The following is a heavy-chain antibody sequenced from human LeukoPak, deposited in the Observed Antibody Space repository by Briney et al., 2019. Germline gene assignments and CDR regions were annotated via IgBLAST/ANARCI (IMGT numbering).Heavy chain of an antibody. D-gene: IGHD2/OR15-2a*01. Sequence: GGSLRLSCAASGVTFSNHAMSWIRQAPGKGLEWVSGITGSGGSTYHAESVKGRFTISRDNSKNTLYLEMNSLRAEDTAVYFCATRPANETYFAVFDYWGQGTLVTVSS. CDR1: GVTFSNHA. V-gene: IGHV3-23*01. CDR2: ITGSGGST. CDR3: ATRPANETYFAVFDY. J-gene: IGHJ4*02.